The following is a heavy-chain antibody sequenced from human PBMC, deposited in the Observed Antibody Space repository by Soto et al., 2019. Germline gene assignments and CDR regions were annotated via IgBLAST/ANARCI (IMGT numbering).Heavy chain of an antibody. Sequence: PGGSLRLSCAASGFTFSSYAMSWVRQAPGKGLEWVSAISGSGGSTYYADSVKGRFTISRDNSKNTLYLQMNSLRAEDTAVYYCAKGQVQSVVPAAFYYYYGMDVWGQGTTVTVSS. CDR1: GFTFSSYA. D-gene: IGHD2-2*01. V-gene: IGHV3-23*01. CDR2: ISGSGGST. J-gene: IGHJ6*02. CDR3: AKGQVQSVVPAAFYYYYGMDV.